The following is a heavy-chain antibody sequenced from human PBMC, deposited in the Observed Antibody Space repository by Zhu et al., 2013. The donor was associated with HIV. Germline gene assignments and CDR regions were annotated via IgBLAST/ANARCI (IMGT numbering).Heavy chain of an antibody. CDR2: INPNSGGT. V-gene: IGHV1-2*02. CDR1: GYTFTGHY. Sequence: QVQLVQSGAEVKKPGASVKVSCEASGYTFTGHYMNWVRQAPGQGLEWMGWINPNSGGTKYAQKFQGRVTMTRDTSINTVYMELSRLRSDDTAVYYCARGQGSGRTDAFDIWGQGTMVTVSS. J-gene: IGHJ3*02. CDR3: ARGQGSGRTDAFDI.